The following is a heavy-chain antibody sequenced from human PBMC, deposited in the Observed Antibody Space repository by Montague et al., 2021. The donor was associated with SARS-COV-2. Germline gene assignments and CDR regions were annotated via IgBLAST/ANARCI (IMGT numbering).Heavy chain of an antibody. D-gene: IGHD3-10*01. J-gene: IGHJ4*02. V-gene: IGHV4-34*01. CDR2: INHSGST. Sequence: SETLSLTCAVYGGSFSGYYWNWIRQPPGKGLEWTGEINHSGSTNYNPSLKSRVTKSVDTSKNQFSLKLSSVTAADTAVYYCARGARQGYGFRLGSFDSWGQGTLVTVSS. CDR1: GGSFSGYY. CDR3: ARGARQGYGFRLGSFDS.